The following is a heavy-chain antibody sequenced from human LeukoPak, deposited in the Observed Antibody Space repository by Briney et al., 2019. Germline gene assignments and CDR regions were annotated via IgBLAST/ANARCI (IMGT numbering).Heavy chain of an antibody. CDR1: GFTFSSYS. CDR2: ISSSSSYI. V-gene: IGHV3-21*01. D-gene: IGHD5-18*01. J-gene: IGHJ4*02. CDR3: ARVGSGYSPYYFDY. Sequence: GGSLRLSCAASGFTFSSYSMNCVRQAPGKGLECVSSISSSSSYIYYADSVKGRFTISRDNAKNSLYLQMNSLRAEHTAVYYCARVGSGYSPYYFDYWGQGTLVTVPS.